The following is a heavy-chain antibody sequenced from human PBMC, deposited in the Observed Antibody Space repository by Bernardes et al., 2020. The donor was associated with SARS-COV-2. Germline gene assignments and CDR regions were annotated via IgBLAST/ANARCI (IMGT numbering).Heavy chain of an antibody. J-gene: IGHJ6*02. CDR2: ISYDGNKK. Sequence: GGSLRLSCAASGFTFSSHGMHWVRQAPGKGLEWVAVISYDGNKKYYADSVKGRFTISRDNSKNTLDVEMNSLRAEDTAVYYCAKDQAKTYYDSPDYSHGADSYYFYGMDVWGQGTTVTVSS. D-gene: IGHD3-22*01. CDR3: AKDQAKTYYDSPDYSHGADSYYFYGMDV. V-gene: IGHV3-30*18. CDR1: GFTFSSHG.